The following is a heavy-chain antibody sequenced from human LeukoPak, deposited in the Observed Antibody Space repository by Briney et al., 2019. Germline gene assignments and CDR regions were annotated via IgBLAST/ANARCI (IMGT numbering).Heavy chain of an antibody. CDR3: AKGPLPRIDY. CDR1: GFTFSNFA. J-gene: IGHJ4*02. CDR2: ISASGGST. Sequence: GGSLRLSCAASGFTFSNFAMSWVRQAPGKGLEWVSSISASGGSTYYADSVKGRFTISRDNSKNTLYLQMNSLRAEDTAVYYCAKGPLPRIDYWGQGTLVTVSS. V-gene: IGHV3-23*01.